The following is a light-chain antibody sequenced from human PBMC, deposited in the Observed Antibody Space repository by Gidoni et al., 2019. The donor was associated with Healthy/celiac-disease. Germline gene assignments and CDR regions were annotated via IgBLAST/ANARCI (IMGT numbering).Light chain of an antibody. CDR2: DAS. CDR1: QSISSW. V-gene: IGKV1-5*01. J-gene: IGKJ1*01. CDR3: QQYKSYSQT. Sequence: DIQMTPSPSTLSASVGDRVTITCRASQSISSWLSWYQQKPGKAPKLLIYDASSLESGVPSRFSGSGSGTEFTLTISSLQPDDFATYYCQQYKSYSQTFGQGTKVEIK.